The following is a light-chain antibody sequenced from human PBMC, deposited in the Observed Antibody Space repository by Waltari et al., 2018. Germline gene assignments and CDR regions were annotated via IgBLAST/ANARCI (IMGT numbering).Light chain of an antibody. V-gene: IGLV2-14*03. J-gene: IGLJ2*01. CDR1: SSDIGTYNF. CDR3: NSYTTGSTLTVI. CDR2: DVS. Sequence: QSALTQPASVSGSPGQSITISCTGTSSDIGTYNFVSWYQQHPGKAPKLIIYDVSNRHSGVSNRFSGSWSGNTASLTISGLQAEDEADYYCNSYTTGSTLTVIFGGGTKLTVL.